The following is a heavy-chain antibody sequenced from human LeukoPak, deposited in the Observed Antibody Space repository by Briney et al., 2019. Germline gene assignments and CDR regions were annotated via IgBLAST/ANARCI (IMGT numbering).Heavy chain of an antibody. CDR3: AREDGYCSSTSCEYYYGMDV. Sequence: SVKVSCKVSGGTFSSYTISWVRQAPGQGLEWMGRIIPILGIANYAQKFQGRVTITADKSTSTAYMELSSLRSEDTAVYYCAREDGYCSSTSCEYYYGMDVWGQGTTVTVSS. D-gene: IGHD2-2*01. J-gene: IGHJ6*02. CDR1: GGTFSSYT. CDR2: IIPILGIA. V-gene: IGHV1-69*04.